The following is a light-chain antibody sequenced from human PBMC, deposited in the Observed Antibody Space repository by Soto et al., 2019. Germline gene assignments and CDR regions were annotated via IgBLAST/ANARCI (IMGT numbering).Light chain of an antibody. CDR1: SSDVGGYNY. J-gene: IGLJ2*01. CDR2: EVS. V-gene: IGLV2-14*01. CDR3: VLYTSSYTLVV. Sequence: QSVLTQPASVSGSPGQSITISCTGTSSDVGGYNYVSWYQQHPGKAPKLMIYEVSNRPSGVSNRFSGSKSGNTASLTISGLQAEDQADYYCVLYTSSYTLVVSGGGTKLTVL.